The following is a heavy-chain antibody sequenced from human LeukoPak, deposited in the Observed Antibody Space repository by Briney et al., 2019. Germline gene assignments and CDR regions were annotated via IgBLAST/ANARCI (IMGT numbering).Heavy chain of an antibody. D-gene: IGHD3-9*01. Sequence: GGSLRLSCAASGFTFSSYAMSWVRQAPGKGLEWVSAISGSGGSTYYADSVKGRFTISRDNSKSTLYLQMNSLRAEDTAVYYCAKDYDILTGYYGSWFDPWGQGTLVTVSS. CDR1: GFTFSSYA. V-gene: IGHV3-23*01. CDR2: ISGSGGST. J-gene: IGHJ5*02. CDR3: AKDYDILTGYYGSWFDP.